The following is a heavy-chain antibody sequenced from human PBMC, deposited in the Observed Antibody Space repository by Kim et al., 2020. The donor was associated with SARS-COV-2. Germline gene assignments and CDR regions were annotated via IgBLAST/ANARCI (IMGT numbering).Heavy chain of an antibody. D-gene: IGHD4-17*01. CDR1: GYSFTSYW. Sequence: GESLKISCKGSGYSFTSYWIGWVRQMPGKGLEWMGIIYPGDSDTRYSPSFQGQVTISADKSISTAYLQWSSLKASDTAMYYCARHGLRDGDHEPSLFDYWGQGTLVTVSS. CDR3: ARHGLRDGDHEPSLFDY. CDR2: IYPGDSDT. V-gene: IGHV5-51*01. J-gene: IGHJ4*02.